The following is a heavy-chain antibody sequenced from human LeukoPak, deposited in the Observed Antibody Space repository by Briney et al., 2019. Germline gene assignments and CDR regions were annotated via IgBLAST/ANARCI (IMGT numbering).Heavy chain of an antibody. CDR2: IYYSGST. CDR1: GGSFSGYY. V-gene: IGHV4-34*01. D-gene: IGHD3-3*01. CDR3: ARHLTIFGVVSPFDY. Sequence: PSETLSLTCAVYGGSFSGYYWSWIRQPPGKGLEWIGSIYYSGSTYYNPSLKSRVTISVDTSKNQFSLKLSSVTAADTAVYYCARHLTIFGVVSPFDYWGQGALVTVSS. J-gene: IGHJ4*02.